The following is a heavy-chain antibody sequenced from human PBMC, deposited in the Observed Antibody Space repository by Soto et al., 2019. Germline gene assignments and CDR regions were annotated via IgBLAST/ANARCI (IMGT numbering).Heavy chain of an antibody. J-gene: IGHJ4*02. CDR3: VRGGYSGYFIY. D-gene: IGHD6-25*01. Sequence: QVQLVESGGALVKPEGSLRLSCAASGFRFSDIYMSWIRQAPGKGLEWVSYVTGGGDTTHYADSVKGRFTISRDNARNSLYLQMNSLRADDSAVYYCVRGGYSGYFIYWGQGTLVTVSS. V-gene: IGHV3-11*01. CDR2: VTGGGDTT. CDR1: GFRFSDIY.